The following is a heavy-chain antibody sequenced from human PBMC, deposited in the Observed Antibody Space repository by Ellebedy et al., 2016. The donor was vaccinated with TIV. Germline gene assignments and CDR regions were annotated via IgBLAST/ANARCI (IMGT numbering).Heavy chain of an antibody. CDR1: GFTFSSHW. V-gene: IGHV3-74*01. CDR3: ARGQVEDVVRGVSIDY. CDR2: INSDGSST. D-gene: IGHD3-10*01. Sequence: PGGSLRLSCAASGFTFSSHWMHWVRQAPGKGLVWVSRINSDGSSTSYADSVKGRFTISRDNAKNTLYLQMNSMRAEDTAVYYCARGQVEDVVRGVSIDYWGQGTLVTVSP. J-gene: IGHJ4*02.